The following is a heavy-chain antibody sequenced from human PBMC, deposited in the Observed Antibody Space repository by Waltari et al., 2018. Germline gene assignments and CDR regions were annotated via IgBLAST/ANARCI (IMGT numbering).Heavy chain of an antibody. CDR1: GFTVSSNY. J-gene: IGHJ6*02. CDR2: IYSGGST. D-gene: IGHD2-15*01. V-gene: IGHV3-53*01. Sequence: EVQLVESGGGLIQPGGSLRLSCAASGFTVSSNYMSWVRQAPGKGLEWVSVIYSGGSTYYADSVKGRFTISRDNSKNTLYLQMNSLRAEDTAVYYCAREKGAYCSGGSCYFHYYGMDVWGQGP. CDR3: AREKGAYCSGGSCYFHYYGMDV.